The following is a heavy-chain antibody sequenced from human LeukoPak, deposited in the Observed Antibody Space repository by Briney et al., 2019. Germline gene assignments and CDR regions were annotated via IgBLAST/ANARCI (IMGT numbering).Heavy chain of an antibody. V-gene: IGHV5-51*01. D-gene: IGHD6-19*01. Sequence: ESLKISCKGSGYSFTSYWIGWVRQMPGKGLEWMGIIYPGDSDTRYSPSFQGQVTISADKSISTAYLQWSSLKASDTAMYYCARSPDSSGWYFSSDYWGQGTLVTVSS. CDR2: IYPGDSDT. CDR1: GYSFTSYW. CDR3: ARSPDSSGWYFSSDY. J-gene: IGHJ4*02.